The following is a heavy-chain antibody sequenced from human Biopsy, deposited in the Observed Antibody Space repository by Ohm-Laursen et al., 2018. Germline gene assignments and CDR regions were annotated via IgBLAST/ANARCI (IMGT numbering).Heavy chain of an antibody. J-gene: IGHJ4*02. D-gene: IGHD6-19*01. CDR3: ARAVAGTGWVFDS. CDR2: INPSGGST. V-gene: IGHV1-46*01. Sequence: ASVKASCKTSGYIFTSYYIHWVRQAPGQGLEWMASINPSGGSTTYAQRFQGRLIMTRDTSTSSIYMELSSLRSEDTAIYFCARAVAGTGWVFDSWGQGTLVTVSS. CDR1: GYIFTSYY.